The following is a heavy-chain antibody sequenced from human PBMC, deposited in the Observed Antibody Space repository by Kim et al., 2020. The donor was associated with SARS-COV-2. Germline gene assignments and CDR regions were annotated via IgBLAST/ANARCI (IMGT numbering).Heavy chain of an antibody. D-gene: IGHD3-10*01. CDR1: GFTFSNYW. J-gene: IGHJ4*02. CDR3: YMGHYFDS. V-gene: IGHV3-7*01. Sequence: GGSLRLSCAAPGFTFSNYWMNWVRQAPGKGLEWVANIKQDGTEKNYVDSVKGRFTISTDNAKSSVYLQMNTLRAEDTAVYYCYMGHYFDSWGQGTRDIVS. CDR2: IKQDGTEK.